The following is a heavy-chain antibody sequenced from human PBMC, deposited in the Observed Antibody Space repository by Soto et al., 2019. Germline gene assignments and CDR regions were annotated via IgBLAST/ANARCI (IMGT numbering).Heavy chain of an antibody. CDR1: GFSSSDYA. V-gene: IGHV3-23*01. D-gene: IGHD2-2*01. CDR3: AKVRKSDAWSEDY. J-gene: IGHJ4*02. Sequence: RRSCLASGFSSSDYAMSWFRQAPGKGLEWVSVISGSDGSTYYADSVKGRFTISRDNSKNTLYLQMNSLRAEDTAVYYWAKVRKSDAWSEDYWGQGTLVTVSS. CDR2: ISGSDGST.